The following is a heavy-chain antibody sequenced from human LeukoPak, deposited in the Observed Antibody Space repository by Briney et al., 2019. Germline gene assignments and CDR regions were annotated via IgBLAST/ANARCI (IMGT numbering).Heavy chain of an antibody. D-gene: IGHD2-15*01. CDR3: AGLGYCSGGSCYLPDY. CDR1: RGTFSSYA. J-gene: IGHJ4*02. V-gene: IGHV1-69*05. Sequence: ASVKVSCKASRGTFSSYAISWVRQAPGQGLEWLGRIIPIFGTANYAQKFQGRVTITTDESTSTAYMELSSLRSEDTAVYYCAGLGYCSGGSCYLPDYWGQGTLVTVSS. CDR2: IIPIFGTA.